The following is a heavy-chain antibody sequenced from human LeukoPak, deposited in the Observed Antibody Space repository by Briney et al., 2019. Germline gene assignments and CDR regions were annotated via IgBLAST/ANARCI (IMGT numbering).Heavy chain of an antibody. D-gene: IGHD6-13*01. Sequence: GGSLRLSCAASGFTFSSYSMNWVRQAPGKGLEWVSSMGSSSSYIYYADSVKGRFTISRDNAKNSLYLQMNSLRAEDTAVYYCARIAAAGTSRGDAFDIWGQGTMVTVSS. CDR2: MGSSSSYI. J-gene: IGHJ3*02. CDR1: GFTFSSYS. V-gene: IGHV3-21*01. CDR3: ARIAAAGTSRGDAFDI.